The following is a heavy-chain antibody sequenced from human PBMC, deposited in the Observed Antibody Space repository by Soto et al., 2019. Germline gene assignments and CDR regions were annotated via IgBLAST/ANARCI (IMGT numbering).Heavy chain of an antibody. D-gene: IGHD3-3*01. V-gene: IGHV3-9*01. CDR3: TKDISVFGVGPNFDS. CDR2: ISWKSDKI. CDR1: GFTFGDYA. J-gene: IGHJ4*02. Sequence: EVQLVESGGGLVQPGASLRLSCAASGFTFGDYAMHWVRQLPGKGLEWVSGISWKSDKIDYVDAVKGRFTISRDNAKNSLDLQMDNLRTEDTALYYCTKDISVFGVGPNFDSWGQVTPVTVSS.